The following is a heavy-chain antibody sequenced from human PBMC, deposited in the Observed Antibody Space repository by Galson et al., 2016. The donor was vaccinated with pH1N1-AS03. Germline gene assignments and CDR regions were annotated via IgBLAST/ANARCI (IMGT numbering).Heavy chain of an antibody. Sequence: PALVKPTQTLTLTCTFSGFSLSTGGVHVAWIRQPPGKALEWLALIFWGGETRYSPSLGSRLTITKDTSKNQVVLTMTNVDPMDTATYYCARSTHANEGLDHWGQGTLVTVSS. D-gene: IGHD2-8*01. CDR3: ARSTHANEGLDH. CDR2: IFWGGET. CDR1: GFSLSTGGVH. J-gene: IGHJ4*02. V-gene: IGHV2-5*02.